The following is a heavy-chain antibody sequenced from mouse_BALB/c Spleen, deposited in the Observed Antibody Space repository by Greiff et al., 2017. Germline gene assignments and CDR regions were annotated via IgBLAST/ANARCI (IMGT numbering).Heavy chain of an antibody. CDR3: ARLDYRHVWYFDV. Sequence: QVQLKQSGAELAKPGASVKMSCKASGYTFTSYWMHWVKQRPGQGLEWIGYINPSTGYTEYNQKFKDKATLTADKSSSTAYMQLSSLTSEDSAVYYCARLDYRHVWYFDVWGAGTTVTVSS. CDR2: INPSTGYT. V-gene: IGHV1-7*01. J-gene: IGHJ1*01. D-gene: IGHD2-14*01. CDR1: GYTFTSYW.